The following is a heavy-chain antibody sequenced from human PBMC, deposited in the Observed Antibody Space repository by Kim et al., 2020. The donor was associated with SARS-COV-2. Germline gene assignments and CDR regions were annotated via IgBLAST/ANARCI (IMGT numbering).Heavy chain of an antibody. D-gene: IGHD1-1*01. CDR2: GDT. J-gene: IGHJ5*02. Sequence: GDTRYNPSLRSRITLSVATAKNQFSLKVNSVTAADTAVYFCARDGYSAMYLWGPGTLVTVSS. V-gene: IGHV4-59*01. CDR3: ARDGYSAMYL.